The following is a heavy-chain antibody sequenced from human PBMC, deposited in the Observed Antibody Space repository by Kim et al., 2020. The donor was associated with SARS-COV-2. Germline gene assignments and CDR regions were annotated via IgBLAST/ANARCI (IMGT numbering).Heavy chain of an antibody. J-gene: IGHJ3*02. Sequence: SETLSLTCTVSGGSISSYYWSWIRQPAGKGLEWIGRIYTSGSTNYNPSLKSRVTMSVDTSKNQFSLKLSSVTAADTAVYYCASSTYYYDSSGYYRKAFDIWGQGTMVTVSS. V-gene: IGHV4-4*07. CDR2: IYTSGST. CDR3: ASSTYYYDSSGYYRKAFDI. CDR1: GGSISSYY. D-gene: IGHD3-22*01.